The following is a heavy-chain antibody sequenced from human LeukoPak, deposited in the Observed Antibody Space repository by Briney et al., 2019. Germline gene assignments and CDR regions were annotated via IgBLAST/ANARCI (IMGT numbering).Heavy chain of an antibody. CDR3: ASSVVAASTYYYYGMDV. CDR1: SGSISSGGYS. Sequence: SETLSLTCAVSSGSISSGGYSWSWIRQPPGKGLEWIGYIYHSGSTYYNPSLKSRVTISVDGSKNQFSLKLSSVTAADTAVYYCASSVVAASTYYYYGMDVWGQGTTVTVSS. V-gene: IGHV4-30-2*01. D-gene: IGHD2-15*01. J-gene: IGHJ6*02. CDR2: IYHSGST.